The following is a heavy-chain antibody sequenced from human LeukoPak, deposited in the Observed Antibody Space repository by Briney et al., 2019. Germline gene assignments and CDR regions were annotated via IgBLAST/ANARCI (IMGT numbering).Heavy chain of an antibody. CDR3: ASPYGDYARFDY. Sequence: SETLSLTCTVSGGSISSYYWSWIRQPPGKGLEWIGYIYYSGSTNYNPSLKSRVTISVDTSKNQFSLKLSSVTAADTAVYYCASPYGDYARFDYWGQGTLVTVSS. J-gene: IGHJ4*02. D-gene: IGHD4-17*01. CDR1: GGSISSYY. CDR2: IYYSGST. V-gene: IGHV4-59*12.